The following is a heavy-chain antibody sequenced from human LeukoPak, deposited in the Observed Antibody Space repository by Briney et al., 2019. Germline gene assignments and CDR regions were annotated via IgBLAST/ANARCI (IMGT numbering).Heavy chain of an antibody. D-gene: IGHD1-26*01. CDR2: IYSGGTT. J-gene: IGHJ4*02. Sequence: GSLRLSCAASGFTVSTKYMTWVRQAPGKGLEWVSVIYSGGTTYYADSVKGRFTISRDNSKNMLYLQMNNLRVEDTAVFYCARIRGSGSYFADSWGQGTLVTVSS. V-gene: IGHV3-66*01. CDR3: ARIRGSGSYFADS. CDR1: GFTVSTKY.